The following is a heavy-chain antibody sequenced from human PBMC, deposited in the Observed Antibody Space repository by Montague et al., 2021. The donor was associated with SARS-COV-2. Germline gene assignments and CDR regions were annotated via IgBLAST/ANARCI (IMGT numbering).Heavy chain of an antibody. V-gene: IGHV2-70*04. CDR3: ARSYYDILTAYYTPFDY. CDR2: IDWDDDK. CDR1: GFSLSTSGMR. D-gene: IGHD3-9*01. Sequence: VKPTQTLTLTCTFSGFSLSTSGMRASWIRQPPGKALEWLARIDWDDDKFYSTSLRTRLTISKDTSKNQVVLTMTNMDPVDPATYYCARSYYDILTAYYTPFDYWGQGTLVTVSS. J-gene: IGHJ4*02.